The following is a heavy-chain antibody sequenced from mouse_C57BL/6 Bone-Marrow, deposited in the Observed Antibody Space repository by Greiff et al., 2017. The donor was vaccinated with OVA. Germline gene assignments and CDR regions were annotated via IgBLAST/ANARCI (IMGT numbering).Heavy chain of an antibody. D-gene: IGHD2-5*01. V-gene: IGHV1-26*01. J-gene: IGHJ2*01. CDR1: GYTFTDYY. Sequence: EVQLQQSGPELVKPGASVKISCKASGYTFTDYYVNWVKQSHGKSLEWIGDINPNNGGTSYNQKFKGKATLTVDKSSSTAYMELRSLTSEDSAVYYCARKNYSKVYFDYWGQGTTLTVSS. CDR2: INPNNGGT. CDR3: ARKNYSKVYFDY.